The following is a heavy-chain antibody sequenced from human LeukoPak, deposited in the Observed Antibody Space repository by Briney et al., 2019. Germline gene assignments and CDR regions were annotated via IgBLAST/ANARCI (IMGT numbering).Heavy chain of an antibody. D-gene: IGHD6-19*01. Sequence: ASVKVSCKASGYTFTSYDINWVRQATGQGLEWMGWMNPNSGNTGYAQKFQGRVTITRNTSISTAYMELSSLRSEDTAVYYCARGGPQQWLVPEYYYYYMDVWGKGTTVTVSS. CDR1: GYTFTSYD. J-gene: IGHJ6*03. V-gene: IGHV1-8*03. CDR2: MNPNSGNT. CDR3: ARGGPQQWLVPEYYYYYMDV.